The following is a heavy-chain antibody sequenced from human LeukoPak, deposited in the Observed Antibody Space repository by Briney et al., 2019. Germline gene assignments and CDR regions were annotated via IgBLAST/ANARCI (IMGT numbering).Heavy chain of an antibody. CDR3: AARGSSLDYYYYYGMDV. J-gene: IGHJ6*02. CDR2: IIPILGIA. D-gene: IGHD5-12*01. V-gene: IGHV1-69*04. Sequence: ASVKVSCKASGGTFSSYAISWVRQAPGQGLEWMGRIIPILGIANYAQKFQGRVTITADKSTSTAYMELSSLRSEDTAVYYCAARGSSLDYYYYYGMDVWGQGTTVTVSS. CDR1: GGTFSSYA.